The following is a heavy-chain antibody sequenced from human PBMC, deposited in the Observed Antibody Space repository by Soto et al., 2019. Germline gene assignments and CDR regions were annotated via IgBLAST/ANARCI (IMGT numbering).Heavy chain of an antibody. V-gene: IGHV4-30-4*01. J-gene: IGHJ4*02. CDR1: GGSISSNHYY. CDR3: ARGDRYYGSGSHLDY. CDR2: IYYTGST. D-gene: IGHD3-10*01. Sequence: SETLSLTCTVSGGSISSNHYYWSWIRQPPGKGLEWIGYIYYTGSTFYNPSLKSRVIISVDTSKNQFSLKLSSVTAADTAVYYCARGDRYYGSGSHLDYWGQGALVTVSS.